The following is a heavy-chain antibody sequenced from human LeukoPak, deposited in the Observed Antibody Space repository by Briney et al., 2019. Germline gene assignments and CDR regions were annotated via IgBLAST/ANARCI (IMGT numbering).Heavy chain of an antibody. D-gene: IGHD3-10*01. CDR1: GYTFTRYY. CDR3: ARGSLRYFDY. Sequence: GGSVNGAFEAFGYTFTRYYMHWGRPAPGQGLEWMGWINPNSGDTNSSEKFQDRVTMTRDTSISTAYMELSRLRFDDTAVYYCARGSLRYFDYWGQGTLVTVPS. V-gene: IGHV1-2*02. J-gene: IGHJ4*02. CDR2: INPNSGDT.